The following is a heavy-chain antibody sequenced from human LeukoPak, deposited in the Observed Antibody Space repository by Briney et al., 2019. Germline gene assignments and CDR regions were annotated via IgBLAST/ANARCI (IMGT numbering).Heavy chain of an antibody. CDR2: IYYSGTT. CDR3: AREEILWFGEDPRFDY. CDR1: GGSISSSSYY. Sequence: SGTLSLTCAVSGGSISSSSYYWGWIRQPPGKGLEWIGNIYYSGTTYYNPSLKSRVTISVDTSKNQFSLKLSSVTAADTAVYYCAREEILWFGEDPRFDYWGQGTLVTVSS. J-gene: IGHJ4*02. V-gene: IGHV4-39*07. D-gene: IGHD3-10*01.